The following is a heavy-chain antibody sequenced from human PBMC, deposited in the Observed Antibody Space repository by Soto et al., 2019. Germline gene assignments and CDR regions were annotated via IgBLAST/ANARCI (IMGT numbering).Heavy chain of an antibody. Sequence: PGGSLRLSCAASGFTFSSYAMSWVRQAPGKGLEWVSAIGGSGGSTYYADSVKGRFTISRDNSKNTLYLQMNSLRAEDTAVYYCAKGGLVVVPAAETLFGYWGQGTLVTVSS. CDR1: GFTFSSYA. CDR3: AKGGLVVVPAAETLFGY. CDR2: IGGSGGST. D-gene: IGHD2-2*01. J-gene: IGHJ4*02. V-gene: IGHV3-23*01.